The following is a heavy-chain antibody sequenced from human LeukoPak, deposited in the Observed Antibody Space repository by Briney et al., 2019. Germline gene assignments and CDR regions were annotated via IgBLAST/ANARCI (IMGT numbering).Heavy chain of an antibody. CDR1: GFTFSSYE. CDR3: ARVDYDTNY. Sequence: GGSLRLSCAASGFTFSSYEMNWVRQAPGKGLEWVSYISSSGSTIYYADSVKGRFTISRDNAKNSLYLQMNSLRAEDTAVYYCARVDYDTNYWGQGTLVTVSS. D-gene: IGHD4-17*01. CDR2: ISSSGSTI. V-gene: IGHV3-48*03. J-gene: IGHJ4*02.